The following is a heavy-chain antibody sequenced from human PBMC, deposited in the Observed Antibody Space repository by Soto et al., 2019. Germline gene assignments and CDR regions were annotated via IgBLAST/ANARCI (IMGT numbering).Heavy chain of an antibody. D-gene: IGHD3-22*01. CDR2: IYTSGGT. CDR3: ARDVADDSSGYIGNDWFDP. CDR1: GCSISSYF. Sequence: SGPLSLTCTVSGCSISSYFWSWIRQPAGKGLEWIGRIYTSGGTNYNPSLKSRVIMSVDTSKKQFSLKLTSVTAADTAVYYCARDVADDSSGYIGNDWFDPWGQGTLVTVSS. V-gene: IGHV4-4*07. J-gene: IGHJ5*02.